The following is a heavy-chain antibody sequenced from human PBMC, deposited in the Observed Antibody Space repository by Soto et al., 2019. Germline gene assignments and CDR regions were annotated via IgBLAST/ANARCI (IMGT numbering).Heavy chain of an antibody. CDR2: IIPIFGTA. J-gene: IGHJ6*02. Sequence: SVKVSCKASGGTFSSYAISWVRQAPGQGLEWMGGIIPIFGTANYAQKFQGRVTITADESTSTAYMELSSLRSEDTAVYYCASHSGWNYYYGMEGWGQGTMVTVSS. D-gene: IGHD3-22*01. CDR1: GGTFSSYA. CDR3: ASHSGWNYYYGMEG. V-gene: IGHV1-69*13.